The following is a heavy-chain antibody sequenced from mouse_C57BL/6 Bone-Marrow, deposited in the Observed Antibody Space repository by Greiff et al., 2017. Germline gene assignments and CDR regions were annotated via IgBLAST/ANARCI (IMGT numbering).Heavy chain of an antibody. J-gene: IGHJ3*01. Sequence: EVQGVESGGDLVKPGGSLKLSCAASGFTFSSYGMSWVRQTPDKRLEWVATISSGGSYTYYPDSVKGRFTISRDNAKNTLYLQMSSLKSEDTAMYYGERFYYDYSLFAYWGQGTLVTVSA. CDR3: ERFYYDYSLFAY. V-gene: IGHV5-6*01. CDR1: GFTFSSYG. CDR2: ISSGGSYT. D-gene: IGHD2-4*01.